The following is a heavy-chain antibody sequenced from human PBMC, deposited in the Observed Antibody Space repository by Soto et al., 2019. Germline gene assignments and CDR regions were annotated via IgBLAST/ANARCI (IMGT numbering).Heavy chain of an antibody. D-gene: IGHD5-18*01. V-gene: IGHV4-30-4*01. CDR2: IYYSGST. CDR3: AVSGRPQLWLPGVSYWFDP. Sequence: SETLSLTCTVSGGSISSGDYYWSWIRQPPGKGLEWIGYIYYSGSTYYNPSLKSRVTISVDTSKNQFSLKLSSVTAADTAVYYCAVSGRPQLWLPGVSYWFDPWGQGTLVTVSS. J-gene: IGHJ5*02. CDR1: GGSISSGDYY.